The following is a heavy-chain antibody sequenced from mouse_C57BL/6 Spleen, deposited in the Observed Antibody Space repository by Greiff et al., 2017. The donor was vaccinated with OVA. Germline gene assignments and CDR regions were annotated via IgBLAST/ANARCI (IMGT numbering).Heavy chain of an antibody. D-gene: IGHD2-1*01. CDR2: IRSKSNNYAT. CDR3: VRQWGYGNYFDY. V-gene: IGHV10-1*01. CDR1: GFSFNTYA. J-gene: IGHJ2*01. Sequence: EVQLQESGGGLVQPKGSLKLSCAASGFSFNTYAMNWVRQAPGKGLEWVARIRSKSNNYATYYADSVKDRFTISRDDSESMLYLQMNNLKTEDTAMYYCVRQWGYGNYFDYWGQGTTLTVSS.